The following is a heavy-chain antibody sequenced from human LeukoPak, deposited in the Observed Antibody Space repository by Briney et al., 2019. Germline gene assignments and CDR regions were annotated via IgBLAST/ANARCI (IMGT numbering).Heavy chain of an antibody. Sequence: ASVKVSCKASGYTFTSYGISWVRQAPGQGLEWMGWINPNSGGTNYAQKFQGRVTMTRDTSISTAYMELSRLRSDDTAVYYCARSFDLEWPYYFDYWGQGTLVTVSS. CDR2: INPNSGGT. CDR1: GYTFTSYG. CDR3: ARSFDLEWPYYFDY. D-gene: IGHD3-3*01. V-gene: IGHV1-2*02. J-gene: IGHJ4*02.